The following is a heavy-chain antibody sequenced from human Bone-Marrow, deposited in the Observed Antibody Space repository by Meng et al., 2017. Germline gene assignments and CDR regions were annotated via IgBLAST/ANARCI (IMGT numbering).Heavy chain of an antibody. D-gene: IGHD6-13*01. CDR3: ARGGYSDY. CDR1: GFTFSSYW. CDR2: IYSGGST. V-gene: IGHV3-66*02. J-gene: IGHJ4*02. Sequence: GASLKISCAASGFTFSSYWMSWVRQPPGEGLEWVSVIYSGGSTYYADTVKGRFTISRDTSKNTVYLQMNSLRTEDTAVYYCARGGYSDYWGQGTLVTVSS.